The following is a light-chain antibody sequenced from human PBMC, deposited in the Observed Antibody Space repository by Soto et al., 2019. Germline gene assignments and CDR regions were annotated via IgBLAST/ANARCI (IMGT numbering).Light chain of an antibody. CDR2: DNN. J-gene: IGLJ1*01. Sequence: QSALTQPPSVSAAPGQKVTISCSGGSSNIGNNYVSWYQQLPGTAPKLLIYDNNKRPSGIPDRFSGSKSGTSATLGITGLQTGDEADYYCGTWDSSLSAVVFGTGTKVTVL. V-gene: IGLV1-51*01. CDR1: SSNIGNNY. CDR3: GTWDSSLSAVV.